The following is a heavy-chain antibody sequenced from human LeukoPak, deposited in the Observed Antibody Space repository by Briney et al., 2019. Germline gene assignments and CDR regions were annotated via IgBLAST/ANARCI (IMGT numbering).Heavy chain of an antibody. D-gene: IGHD6-6*01. CDR2: ISGDGGST. Sequence: PGGSLRLSCAASGFTFDDYAMHWVRQAPGKGLEWVSLISGDGGSTYYADSVKGRLTISRDNSKNSLYLQMNSLRTEDTALYYCAKDDRIAARRYYYYYYGMDVWGQGTTVTVSS. CDR1: GFTFDDYA. V-gene: IGHV3-43*02. J-gene: IGHJ6*02. CDR3: AKDDRIAARRYYYYYYGMDV.